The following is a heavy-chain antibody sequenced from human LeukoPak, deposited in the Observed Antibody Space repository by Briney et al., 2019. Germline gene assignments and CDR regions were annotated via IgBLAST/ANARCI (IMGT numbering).Heavy chain of an antibody. Sequence: PSETLSLTCTVSGGSISSYYWSWIRQPPGKGLEWIGYIYYSGSTNYNPSLKSRVTISVDTSKNQFSLKLSSVTAADTAVYYCARDGYNYGYYYYMDVWGKGTTVTVSS. V-gene: IGHV4-59*01. CDR1: GGSISSYY. J-gene: IGHJ6*03. CDR2: IYYSGST. CDR3: ARDGYNYGYYYYMDV. D-gene: IGHD5-24*01.